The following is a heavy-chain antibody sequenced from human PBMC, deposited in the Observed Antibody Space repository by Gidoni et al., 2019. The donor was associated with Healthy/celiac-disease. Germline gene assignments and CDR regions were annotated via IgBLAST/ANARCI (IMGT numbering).Heavy chain of an antibody. Sequence: QVQLVQSGAEVMKPGASVKVSCKASGYTFTDHAMQWVRQAPGQRLEWMGWINGGNDKTQYSEKFQGRVTITRDTSASTSYMELSSLRSEDTAVYFCARDLVAHYSRAMDVWGKGTTVTVSS. CDR3: ARDLVAHYSRAMDV. J-gene: IGHJ6*03. V-gene: IGHV1-3*01. CDR1: GYTFTDHA. D-gene: IGHD6-13*01. CDR2: INGGNDKT.